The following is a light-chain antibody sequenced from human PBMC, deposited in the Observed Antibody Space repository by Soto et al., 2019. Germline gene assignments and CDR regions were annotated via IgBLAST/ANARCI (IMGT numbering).Light chain of an antibody. Sequence: QSALTQPPSVSAAPGQKVTIPCSGGSSNIGSNDVCWYQQVPGTAPKVLIYDNNKRPSGIPDRFSGSKSGTSATLGISGLQTGDEADYYCGTWHSDSYVFGSGTKATVL. J-gene: IGLJ1*01. CDR2: DNN. CDR3: GTWHSDSYV. V-gene: IGLV1-51*01. CDR1: SSNIGSND.